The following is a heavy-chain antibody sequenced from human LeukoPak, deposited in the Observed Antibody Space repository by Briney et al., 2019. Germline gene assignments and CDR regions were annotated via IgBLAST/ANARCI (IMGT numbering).Heavy chain of an antibody. Sequence: GASVKVSCKASGYTFSSYVVHWVRQAPGQRLEWMGWINADNGNTQYSQEFQGRVTITRDTSASTAYMELSSLRSEDMAVYYCARGNSGWSPVDYWGQGTLVTVSS. CDR3: ARGNSGWSPVDY. CDR1: GYTFSSYV. CDR2: INADNGNT. D-gene: IGHD6-19*01. V-gene: IGHV1-3*03. J-gene: IGHJ4*02.